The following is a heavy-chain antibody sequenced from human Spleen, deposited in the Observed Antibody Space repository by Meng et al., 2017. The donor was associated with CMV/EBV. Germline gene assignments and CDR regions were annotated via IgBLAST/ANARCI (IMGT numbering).Heavy chain of an antibody. D-gene: IGHD3-9*01. J-gene: IGHJ5*02. Sequence: ASVKVSCKGCGYTFTRYGISWVRQAPGQGLEWMGWISAYNANTNYAQKLQGRVTMTTDTSTSTAYMELRSLRSEDTAVYYCARGLSYYEILTGYYNWFDPWGQGTLVTVSS. CDR2: ISAYNANT. CDR1: GYTFTRYG. CDR3: ARGLSYYEILTGYYNWFDP. V-gene: IGHV1-18*01.